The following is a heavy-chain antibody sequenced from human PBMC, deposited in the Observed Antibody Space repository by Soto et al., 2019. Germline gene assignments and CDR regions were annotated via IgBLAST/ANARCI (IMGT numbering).Heavy chain of an antibody. CDR2: IRSKANSYAT. CDR1: GFTFSGSA. D-gene: IGHD3-10*01. V-gene: IGHV3-73*01. Sequence: GGSLRLSCAASGFTFSGSAMHWVRQASGKGLEWVGRIRSKANSYATAYAASVKGRFTTSRDDSKNTAYLQMNSLKTEDTAVYYCTRSPIDYYGSGSYYDFDYWGQGTLVTVSS. CDR3: TRSPIDYYGSGSYYDFDY. J-gene: IGHJ4*02.